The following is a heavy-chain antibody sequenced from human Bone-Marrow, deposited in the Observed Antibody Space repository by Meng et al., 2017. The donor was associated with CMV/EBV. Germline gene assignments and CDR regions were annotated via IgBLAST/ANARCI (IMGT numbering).Heavy chain of an antibody. V-gene: IGHV3-7*01. J-gene: IGHJ6*02. Sequence: GESLKISCAASGFTFSSYAMSWVRQAPGKGLEWVANIKQDGSEKYYVDSVKGRFTISRDNAKNSLYLQMNSLRAEDTAVYYCARDLPGRIKDVWGQGTTVTVSS. CDR3: ARDLPGRIKDV. CDR2: IKQDGSEK. CDR1: GFTFSSYA. D-gene: IGHD3-10*01.